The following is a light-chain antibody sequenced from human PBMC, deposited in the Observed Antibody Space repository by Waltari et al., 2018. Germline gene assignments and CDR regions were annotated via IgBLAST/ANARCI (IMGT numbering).Light chain of an antibody. CDR3: QQYNSYSIT. CDR2: KAS. Sequence: DIQMTQSPSTLSASLGDRVTITCRASQSINNYLAWYQQKPGKAPKLLIYKASSLESGVPSRFSGSGSGTEFTLTISSLQPDDFATYYCQQYNSYSITFGGGTKVEIK. V-gene: IGKV1-5*03. CDR1: QSINNY. J-gene: IGKJ4*01.